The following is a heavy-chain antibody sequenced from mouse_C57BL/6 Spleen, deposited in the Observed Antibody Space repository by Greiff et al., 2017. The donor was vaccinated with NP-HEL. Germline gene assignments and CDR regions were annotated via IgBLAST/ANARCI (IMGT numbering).Heavy chain of an antibody. V-gene: IGHV2-2*01. CDR2: IWSGGST. D-gene: IGHD2-1*01. CDR3: ARNYGNYRGGYFDY. Sequence: QVQLKQSGPGLVQPSQSLSITCTVSGFSLTSYGVHWVRQSPGKGLEWLGVIWSGGSTDYNADFISRLSISKDNSKSQVFFKMTSLQADDTAIYYCARNYGNYRGGYFDYWGQGTTLTVSS. J-gene: IGHJ2*01. CDR1: GFSLTSYG.